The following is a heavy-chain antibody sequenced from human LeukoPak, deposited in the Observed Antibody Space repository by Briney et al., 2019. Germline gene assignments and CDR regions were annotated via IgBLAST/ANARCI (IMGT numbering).Heavy chain of an antibody. V-gene: IGHV3-23*01. Sequence: GSLKLSCAASGLTFGNYAMSWVRQASGKGLEWVSVISGGGTSTYYGDSVKGRFTISRDNPKNTLYLQMNSLRAEDTAVYYCAKDTYYYGSGSYNNGMDVWGQGTTVTVSS. CDR3: AKDTYYYGSGSYNNGMDV. J-gene: IGHJ6*02. CDR2: ISGGGTST. CDR1: GLTFGNYA. D-gene: IGHD3-10*01.